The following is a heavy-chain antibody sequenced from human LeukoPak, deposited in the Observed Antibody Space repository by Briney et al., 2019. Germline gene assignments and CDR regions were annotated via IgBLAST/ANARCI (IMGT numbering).Heavy chain of an antibody. D-gene: IGHD3-3*01. J-gene: IGHJ4*02. CDR2: ISGSGGST. CDR1: GGSISSYY. Sequence: PSETLSLTCTVSGGSISSYYWSWVRQAPGKGLEWVSAISGSGGSTYYADSVKGRFTISRDNSKNTLYLQINSLRAEDTAVYYCAEDWDITIFGVVIHPDYWGQGTLVTVSS. V-gene: IGHV3-23*01. CDR3: AEDWDITIFGVVIHPDY.